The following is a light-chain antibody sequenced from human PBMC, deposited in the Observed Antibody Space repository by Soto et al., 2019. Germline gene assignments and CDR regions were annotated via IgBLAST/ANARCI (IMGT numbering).Light chain of an antibody. J-gene: IGLJ1*01. V-gene: IGLV2-14*01. Sequence: QSVLTQPASVSGSPGQSITISCTGTSSDVGNYKYVSWYQQRPGKAPKLMIYEVSNRPSGVSNRFSGSKSGNTASLTISGLQAEDETDYYCFSYTSSGTYVFGTGTKVPVL. CDR2: EVS. CDR1: SSDVGNYKY. CDR3: FSYTSSGTYV.